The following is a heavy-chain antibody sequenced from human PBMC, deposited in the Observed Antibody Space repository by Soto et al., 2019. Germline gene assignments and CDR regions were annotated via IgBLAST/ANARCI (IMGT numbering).Heavy chain of an antibody. CDR1: GFTFSDYY. D-gene: IGHD6-13*01. CDR2: ISSSGSTI. V-gene: IGHV3-11*01. Sequence: PGGSLRLSCAAPGFTFSDYYMSWIRQAPGKGLEWVSYISSSGSTIYYADSVKGRFTISRDNAKNSLYLQMNSLRAEDTAVYYCARDKYSSSWYPGGYYYGMDVWGQGTTGHRLL. J-gene: IGHJ6*02. CDR3: ARDKYSSSWYPGGYYYGMDV.